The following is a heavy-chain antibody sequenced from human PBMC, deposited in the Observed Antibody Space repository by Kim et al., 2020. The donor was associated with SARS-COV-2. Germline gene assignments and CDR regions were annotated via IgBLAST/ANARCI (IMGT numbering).Heavy chain of an antibody. D-gene: IGHD6-13*01. CDR3: ARSYSSGWYTAFDI. V-gene: IGHV3-64*01. Sequence: ANAVEGRFTISRDNSKNTRYLQMGSLRPDDMAIYYCARSYSSGWYTAFDIWGQGTMVSVSS. J-gene: IGHJ3*02.